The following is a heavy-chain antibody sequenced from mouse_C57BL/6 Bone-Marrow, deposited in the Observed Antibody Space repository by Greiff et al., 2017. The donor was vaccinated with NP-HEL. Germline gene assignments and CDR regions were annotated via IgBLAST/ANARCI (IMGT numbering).Heavy chain of an antibody. V-gene: IGHV1-54*01. CDR2: INPGSGGT. J-gene: IGHJ3*01. CDR3: ARNHYGSSPAWFAD. Sequence: QVQLQQSGAELVRPGTSVKVSCKASGYAFTNYLIEWVKQRPGQGLEWIGVINPGSGGTNYNEKFKGKATLTVDKSSSTAYMQLSSLTSEDSAVYFCARNHYGSSPAWFADWGQGTLVTVSA. CDR1: GYAFTNYL. D-gene: IGHD1-1*01.